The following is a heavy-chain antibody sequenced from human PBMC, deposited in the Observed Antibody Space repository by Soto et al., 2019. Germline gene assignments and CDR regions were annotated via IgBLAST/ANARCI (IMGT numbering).Heavy chain of an antibody. V-gene: IGHV4-4*02. CDR3: ARVRTFCSSASCYLDP. D-gene: IGHD2-2*01. CDR1: GGSISSSNW. Sequence: QVQLQESGPGLVKPSDTLSLTCAVSGGSISSSNWWNWVRQSPAKGLEWIGGISHSGTTNYNPSRQRRLTISIDRSKNQFSRKLSSVNAADTAAYYCARVRTFCSSASCYLDPWGQGTLVTVSA. CDR2: ISHSGTT. J-gene: IGHJ5*02.